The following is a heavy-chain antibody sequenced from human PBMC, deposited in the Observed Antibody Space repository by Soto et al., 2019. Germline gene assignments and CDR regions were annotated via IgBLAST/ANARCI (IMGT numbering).Heavy chain of an antibody. CDR2: MFYSGTT. D-gene: IGHD5-12*01. V-gene: IGHV4-39*01. J-gene: IGHJ4*02. Sequence: QVQLQESGPGLVKPSETLSLTCTVSGVSINSRGYYWGWIRQPPGKGLEWIESMFYSGTTYYNPSLKSRITIAVDSSKNQFSLSLSSVTAADTVFYYCARKEDGYNRLFDYWGQGILVTVSS. CDR1: GVSINSRGYY. CDR3: ARKEDGYNRLFDY.